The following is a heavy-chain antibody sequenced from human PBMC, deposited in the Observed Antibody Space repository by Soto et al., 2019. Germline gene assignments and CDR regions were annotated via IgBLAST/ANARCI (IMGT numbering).Heavy chain of an antibody. D-gene: IGHD3-3*01. CDR3: ARQGYDFFSSYPYSSYCMDF. CDR2: IYPGDSDT. J-gene: IGHJ6*02. V-gene: IGHV5-51*01. Sequence: GEAMTISCKGSGYSFTSYWIGWVRQMPGKGLEWMGIIYPGDSDTRYSPSFQGQVTISADKSISTAYLQWSSLKASDTAMYYCARQGYDFFSSYPYSSYCMDFWCPGLTVTLFS. CDR1: GYSFTSYW.